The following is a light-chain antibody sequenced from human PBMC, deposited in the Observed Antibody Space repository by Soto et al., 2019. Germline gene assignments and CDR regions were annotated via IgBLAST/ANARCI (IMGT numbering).Light chain of an antibody. CDR2: DAS. CDR1: QSLGTY. J-gene: IGKJ1*01. CDR3: QQRTDWPRA. Sequence: IVLTQSPATLSLSPGERATLSCRASQSLGTYLVWYQQKPGQAPRLLIYDASKRATGIPARFSGSGSGTDFTLTISSLEPEDFAFYYCQQRTDWPRAFGQGTKVEIK. V-gene: IGKV3-11*01.